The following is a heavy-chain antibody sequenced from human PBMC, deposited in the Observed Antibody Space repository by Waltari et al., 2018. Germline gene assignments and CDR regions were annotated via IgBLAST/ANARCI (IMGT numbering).Heavy chain of an antibody. CDR3: ARDNSYTRERSGWWFDP. V-gene: IGHV1-46*01. CDR2: INPNGGDT. J-gene: IGHJ5*02. D-gene: IGHD6-19*01. Sequence: QVQLVQSGAEVKKPGASVKVSCKASGYTFTSHWMHWVRQAPGQGPEWMGVINPNGGDTMYAQKVQGRLTMTRDTSTSTDYMELSSLRSEDTAIYYCARDNSYTRERSGWWFDPWGPGTLVTVSS. CDR1: GYTFTSHW.